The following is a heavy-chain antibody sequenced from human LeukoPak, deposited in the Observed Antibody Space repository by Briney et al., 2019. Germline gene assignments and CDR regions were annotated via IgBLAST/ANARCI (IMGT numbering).Heavy chain of an antibody. Sequence: GGSLRLSCAASGFIVSSKYMSWVRQAPGKGLEWISVIYSGGSTYYVASVEGRFTISRDNSKNTVFLQMNSVRVEDTAVYYCARAGPIDYWGQGTLVTVSS. CDR1: GFIVSSKY. J-gene: IGHJ4*02. V-gene: IGHV3-53*01. CDR3: ARAGPIDY. CDR2: IYSGGST.